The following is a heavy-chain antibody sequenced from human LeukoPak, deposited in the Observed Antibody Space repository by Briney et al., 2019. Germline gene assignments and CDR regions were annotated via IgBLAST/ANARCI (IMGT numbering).Heavy chain of an antibody. J-gene: IGHJ6*04. CDR1: VGTFSSYA. Sequence: SVKVSCKSSVGTFSSYAISWVRQAPGRGLEWMGGIIPIFGTADYAQKFQGRVTITADKSTSTAYMELSSLSSEDTAVYYCARDRRPNVLRYFDPRGYYYYGMDVWGKGTTVTVSS. V-gene: IGHV1-69*06. CDR2: IIPIFGTA. CDR3: ARDRRPNVLRYFDPRGYYYYGMDV. D-gene: IGHD3-9*01.